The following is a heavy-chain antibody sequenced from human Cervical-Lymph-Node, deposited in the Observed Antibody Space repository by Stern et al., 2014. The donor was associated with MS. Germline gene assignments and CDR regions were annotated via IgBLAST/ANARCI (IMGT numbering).Heavy chain of an antibody. CDR2: VNANGGSA. J-gene: IGHJ6*02. CDR1: GYTFIRYY. Sequence: QVQLVQSGAQVKKPGASVKVSCKGSGYTFIRYYIHWVRQAPGQGLEWMGIVNANGGSARYAQKFQGIVTMASDTSTSTVSMELSSLRSEDTAVYYCATLYDSSGNYGMEVWGQGTTVIVSS. CDR3: ATLYDSSGNYGMEV. V-gene: IGHV1-46*01. D-gene: IGHD5/OR15-5a*01.